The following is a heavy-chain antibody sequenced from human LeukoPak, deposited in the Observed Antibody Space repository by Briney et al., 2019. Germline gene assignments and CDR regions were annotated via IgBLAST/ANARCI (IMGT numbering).Heavy chain of an antibody. CDR2: IYSGGST. J-gene: IGHJ6*02. D-gene: IGHD3-10*01. V-gene: IGHV3-53*01. CDR1: GFTVSSNY. CDR3: AREGPRPGIYYYYGMDV. Sequence: GGSLRLSCAASGFTVSSNYMSWVRQAPGKGLEWVSDIYSGGSTYYADSVRGRFTISRDNSKNTLFLQMNSLRAEDTAVYYCAREGPRPGIYYYYGMDVWGQGTTVTVSS.